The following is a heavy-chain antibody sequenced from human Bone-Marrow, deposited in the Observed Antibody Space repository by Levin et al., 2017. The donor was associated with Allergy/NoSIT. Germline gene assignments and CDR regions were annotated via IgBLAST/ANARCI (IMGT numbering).Heavy chain of an antibody. J-gene: IGHJ6*03. CDR1: GFTFSNFD. CDR3: ARDRSGYFMDV. D-gene: IGHD3-3*01. CDR2: IDTDGDT. V-gene: IGHV3-13*01. Sequence: QSGGSLRLSCAASGFTFSNFDMHWVRQVTGKGLEWVSGIDTDGDTLYADTVKGRFTISRENARNSLYLQINSLTAGDTAVYYCARDRSGYFMDVWGIGTAVTVSS.